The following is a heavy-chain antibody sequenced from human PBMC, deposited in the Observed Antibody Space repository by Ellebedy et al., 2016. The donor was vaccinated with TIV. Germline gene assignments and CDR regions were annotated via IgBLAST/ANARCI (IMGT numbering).Heavy chain of an antibody. Sequence: GESLKISCTASGYSLTSYWIGRVRQMPGKGLEWMGIIYPGDSDTRYSPSFQGQVTISVDKSVSTAYLQWSSLKAADTAMSYCARQVTGTSAPDYWGQGTLVTVSS. D-gene: IGHD1-20*01. CDR2: IYPGDSDT. J-gene: IGHJ4*02. V-gene: IGHV5-51*01. CDR1: GYSLTSYW. CDR3: ARQVTGTSAPDY.